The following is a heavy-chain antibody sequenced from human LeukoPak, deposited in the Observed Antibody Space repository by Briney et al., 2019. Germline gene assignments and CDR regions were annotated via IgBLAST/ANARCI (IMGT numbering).Heavy chain of an antibody. Sequence: ASVKVSCKASGYXFTSYDMHWVRQAPGQGLEWMGIINPSGGSTSYAQRFQGRVAMTRDTSTTTVYMEVNSLTSEDTAVYFCARDGPTAAPFDYWGQGTLVTVSS. CDR1: GYXFTSYD. J-gene: IGHJ4*02. D-gene: IGHD2-2*01. CDR3: ARDGPTAAPFDY. V-gene: IGHV1-46*01. CDR2: INPSGGST.